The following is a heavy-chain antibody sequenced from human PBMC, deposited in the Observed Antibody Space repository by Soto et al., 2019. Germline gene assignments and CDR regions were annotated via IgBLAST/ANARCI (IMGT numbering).Heavy chain of an antibody. CDR2: ISGSGGST. V-gene: IGHV3-23*01. D-gene: IGHD4-4*01. J-gene: IGHJ4*02. Sequence: GGSLRLSCAASGFTFSSYAMSWVRQAPGKGLEWVSAISGSGGSTYYADSVKGRFTISRDNSKNTLYLQMNSLRVEDTAVYYCAKDKGPYDYSNFDYWGQGTLVTVSS. CDR1: GFTFSSYA. CDR3: AKDKGPYDYSNFDY.